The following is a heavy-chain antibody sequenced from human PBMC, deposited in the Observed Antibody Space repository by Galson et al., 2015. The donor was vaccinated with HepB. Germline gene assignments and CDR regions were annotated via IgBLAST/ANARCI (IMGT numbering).Heavy chain of an antibody. J-gene: IGHJ6*02. CDR3: AKDFYGMDV. Sequence: SLRLSCATSGFTFYHYAMTWVRQAPGKGLEWVSGISASGGSTYYADFVKGRFTVSRDNSKNTLYLQINSLGAEDTAVYSCAKDFYGMDVWGQGTTVTVSS. V-gene: IGHV3-23*01. D-gene: IGHD3-10*01. CDR1: GFTFYHYA. CDR2: ISASGGST.